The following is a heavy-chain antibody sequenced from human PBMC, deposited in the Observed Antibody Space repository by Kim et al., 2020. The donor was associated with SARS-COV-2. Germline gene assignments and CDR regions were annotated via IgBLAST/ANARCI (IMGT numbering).Heavy chain of an antibody. CDR3: AKDNYGSIDC. CDR1: GFTFSGSA. J-gene: IGHJ4*02. Sequence: GGSLRLSCAASGFTFSGSAMHWVRQAPGKGLECVALMSYDGSGKNYAESVKGRFTISRDNSKNTLYLQMNSLQPQDTAFYYCAKDNYGSIDCWGQGTLVTVSS. V-gene: IGHV3-30*02. D-gene: IGHD3-10*01. CDR2: MSYDGSGK.